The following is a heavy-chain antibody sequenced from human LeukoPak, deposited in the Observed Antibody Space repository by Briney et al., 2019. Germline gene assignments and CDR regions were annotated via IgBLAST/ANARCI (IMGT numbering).Heavy chain of an antibody. J-gene: IGHJ5*02. CDR2: INHSGST. Sequence: SETLSLTCAVYGGSFSGYYWSWIRQPPGKGLEWIGEINHSGSTNYNPSLKSRVTISVDTSKNQFSLKLSSVTAADTAVYYCARDRDYVWARSFSFETWGQGDPVTVSS. D-gene: IGHD3-16*01. V-gene: IGHV4-34*01. CDR1: GGSFSGYY. CDR3: ARDRDYVWARSFSFET.